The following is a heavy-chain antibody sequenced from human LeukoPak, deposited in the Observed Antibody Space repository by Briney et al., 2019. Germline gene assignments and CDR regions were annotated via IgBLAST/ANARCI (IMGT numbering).Heavy chain of an antibody. V-gene: IGHV4-30-2*01. CDR2: IYHSGST. CDR3: ARAVAGYFDY. CDR1: GGSISSGGYS. D-gene: IGHD4-23*01. Sequence: PSQTLPLTCAVSGGSISSGGYSWSWIRQPPGKGLEWIGYIYHSGSTYYNPSLKSRATISVDRSKNQFSLKLSSVTAADTAVYYCARAVAGYFDYWGQGTLVTVSS. J-gene: IGHJ4*02.